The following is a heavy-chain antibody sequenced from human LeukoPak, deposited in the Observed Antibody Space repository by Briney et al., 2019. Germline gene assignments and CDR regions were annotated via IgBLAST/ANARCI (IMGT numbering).Heavy chain of an antibody. CDR1: GGTFSSYA. CDR2: IIPIFGTA. D-gene: IGHD3-22*01. V-gene: IGHV1-69*13. CDR3: ARDLRTSPYYDSSGYYPDAFDI. J-gene: IGHJ3*02. Sequence: SVKVSFKASGGTFSSYAISWVRQAPGQGLEWMGGIIPIFGTANYAQKFQGRVTITADESTSTAYMELSSLRSEDTAVYYCARDLRTSPYYDSSGYYPDAFDIWGQGTMVTVSS.